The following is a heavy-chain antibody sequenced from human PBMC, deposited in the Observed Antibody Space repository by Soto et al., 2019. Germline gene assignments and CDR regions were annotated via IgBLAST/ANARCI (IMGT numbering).Heavy chain of an antibody. Sequence: ASXKVSCKASGYTFTSYYMHWVRQAPGQGLEWMGIINPSGGSTSYAQKFQGRVTMTRDTSTSTVYMELSSLRSEDTAVYYCARATPNFDFDYWGQGTLVTVSS. CDR3: ARATPNFDFDY. J-gene: IGHJ4*02. D-gene: IGHD1-7*01. CDR1: GYTFTSYY. CDR2: INPSGGST. V-gene: IGHV1-46*01.